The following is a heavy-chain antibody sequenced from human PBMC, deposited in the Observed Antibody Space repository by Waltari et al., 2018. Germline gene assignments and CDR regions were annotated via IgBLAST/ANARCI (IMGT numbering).Heavy chain of an antibody. CDR3: TRRGGTYHLDY. D-gene: IGHD1-26*01. J-gene: IGHJ4*02. CDR1: GFTFGAYA. CDR2: IRSKAYSGTT. Sequence: EVQLVESGGGLVQPGRSLRLPCTASGFTFGAYAMSWVRQAPGKGLEGEGVIRSKAYSGTTEYAASVKGRLTISRDDSKSIAYLQMNSLKTEDTAVYYCTRRGGTYHLDYWGQGTLVTVSP. V-gene: IGHV3-49*04.